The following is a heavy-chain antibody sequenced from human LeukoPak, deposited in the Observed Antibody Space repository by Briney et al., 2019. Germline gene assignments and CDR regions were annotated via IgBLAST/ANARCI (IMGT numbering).Heavy chain of an antibody. Sequence: SETLSLTCTVSGGSISSYYWSWIRRPPGKGLEWIGYIYYSGSTNYNPSLKSRVTISVDTSKNQFSLKLSSVTAADTAVYYCAKSGSYYGSTSGWGQGTLVTVSP. D-gene: IGHD3-10*01. V-gene: IGHV4-59*01. CDR2: IYYSGST. CDR1: GGSISSYY. J-gene: IGHJ4*02. CDR3: AKSGSYYGSTSG.